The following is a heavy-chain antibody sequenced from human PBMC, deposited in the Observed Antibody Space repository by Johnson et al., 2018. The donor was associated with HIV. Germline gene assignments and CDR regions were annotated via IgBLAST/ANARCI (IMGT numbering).Heavy chain of an antibody. CDR1: GFTFSNYW. D-gene: IGHD5-18*01. CDR2: ISYDGSNK. V-gene: IGHV3-30*18. CDR3: AKDSERGYSYGWCGFDI. Sequence: QVQLVESGGGVVQPGGSLRLSCAASGFTFSNYWMHWVRQAPGKGLVWVAVISYDGSNKYYADSVKGRFTISRDDSKSTLNRQMNSLGAEDTAVYYCAKDSERGYSYGWCGFDIWGQGTMVTVSS. J-gene: IGHJ3*02.